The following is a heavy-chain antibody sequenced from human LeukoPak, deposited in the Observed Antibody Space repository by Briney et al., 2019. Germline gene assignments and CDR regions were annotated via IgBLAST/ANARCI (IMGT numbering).Heavy chain of an antibody. Sequence: PGGSLRLSCAASGFTFSSHGMYWVRQAPGKGLEWVSSITSSGSYIYYADSVKGRFTISRDNAKNSLYLQMNSLRAEDTALYYCARRYAVYGDYTRDHSIDYWGQGTLVTVSS. CDR2: ITSSGSYI. CDR1: GFTFSSHG. V-gene: IGHV3-21*01. J-gene: IGHJ4*02. D-gene: IGHD4-17*01. CDR3: ARRYAVYGDYTRDHSIDY.